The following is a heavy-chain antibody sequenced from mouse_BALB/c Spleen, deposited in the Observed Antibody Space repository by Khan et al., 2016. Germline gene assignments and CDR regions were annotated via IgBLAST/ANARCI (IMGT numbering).Heavy chain of an antibody. V-gene: IGHV1-7*01. D-gene: IGHD2-3*01. CDR2: INPSTGYT. CDR3: ARYEGGFAY. CDR1: GYTFTSYW. J-gene: IGHJ3*01. Sequence: QCQLVQSGAELAKPGASVKMSCKASGYTFTSYWMHWVKQRPGQGLEWIGYINPSTGYTEYNQKFKDKATLTADKSSSTAYMQLSSLTSEDSAVYYCARYEGGFAYWGQGTLVTVSA.